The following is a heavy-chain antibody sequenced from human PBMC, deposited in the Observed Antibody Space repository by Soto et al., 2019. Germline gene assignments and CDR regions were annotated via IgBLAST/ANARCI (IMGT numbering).Heavy chain of an antibody. J-gene: IGHJ6*02. D-gene: IGHD3-3*01. CDR3: ARAFNTIFGVVNMDV. CDR2: TYYRSKWYN. Sequence: SQTLSLTCAISGDSVSSNSAAWNWIRQSPSRGLEWLGRTYYRSKWYNDYTVSVKSRITINPDTSKNQFSLQLDSVTPEDTAVYYCARAFNTIFGVVNMDVWGQGTTVTVSS. CDR1: GDSVSSNSAA. V-gene: IGHV6-1*01.